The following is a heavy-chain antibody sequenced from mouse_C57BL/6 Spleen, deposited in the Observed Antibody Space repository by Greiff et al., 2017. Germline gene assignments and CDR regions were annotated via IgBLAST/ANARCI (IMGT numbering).Heavy chain of an antibody. D-gene: IGHD1-1*01. Sequence: VQLQQSGAELVKPGASVKISCKASGYAFSSYWMNWVKQRPGKGLEWIGQIYPGDGDTNYNGKFKGKATLTADKSSSTAYMQLSSLTSEDSAVYFCARLITTVVPFDYWGQGTTLTVSS. CDR1: GYAFSSYW. CDR2: IYPGDGDT. V-gene: IGHV1-80*01. J-gene: IGHJ2*01. CDR3: ARLITTVVPFDY.